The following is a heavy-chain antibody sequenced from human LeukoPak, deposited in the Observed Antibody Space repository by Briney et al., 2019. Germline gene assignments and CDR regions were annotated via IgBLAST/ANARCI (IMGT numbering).Heavy chain of an antibody. CDR1: GYTFTSYA. J-gene: IGHJ6*03. CDR3: ARVGSPVYYYYMDV. V-gene: IGHV7-4-1*02. CDR2: INTNTGNP. D-gene: IGHD3-10*01. Sequence: ASVKVSCKASGYTFTSYAMNWVRQAPGQGLEWVGWINTNTGNPTYAQGFTGRFVFSLDTSVSTAYLQISSLKAEDTAVYYCARVGSPVYYYYMDVWGKGTTVTVSS.